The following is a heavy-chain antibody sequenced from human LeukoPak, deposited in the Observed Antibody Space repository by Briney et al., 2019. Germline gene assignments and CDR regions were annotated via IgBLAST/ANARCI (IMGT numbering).Heavy chain of an antibody. CDR3: VRHQQWLGTDYFDY. Sequence: PSETLSLTCTVSGGSISSSSYYWGWIRQPPGKGLEWIGSIYYSGSTYYNPSLKSRVTISVDTSKNQFSLKLSSVTAADTAVYYCVRHQQWLGTDYFDYWGQGTLVTVSS. J-gene: IGHJ4*02. CDR2: IYYSGST. CDR1: GGSISSSSYY. V-gene: IGHV4-39*01. D-gene: IGHD5-12*01.